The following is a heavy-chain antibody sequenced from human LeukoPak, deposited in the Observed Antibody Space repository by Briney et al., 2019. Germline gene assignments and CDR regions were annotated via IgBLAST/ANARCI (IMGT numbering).Heavy chain of an antibody. Sequence: SETLSLTCTVSGGSISSYYWSWIRQPAGKGLEWIGRIYTSGSTNYNPSLKSRVTMSVDTSKNQFSLKLSSVTAADTAVYYCARVAHPGVVIIWNYYYYMDVWSKGTTVTVSS. V-gene: IGHV4-4*07. CDR1: GGSISSYY. J-gene: IGHJ6*03. D-gene: IGHD3-3*01. CDR3: ARVAHPGVVIIWNYYYYMDV. CDR2: IYTSGST.